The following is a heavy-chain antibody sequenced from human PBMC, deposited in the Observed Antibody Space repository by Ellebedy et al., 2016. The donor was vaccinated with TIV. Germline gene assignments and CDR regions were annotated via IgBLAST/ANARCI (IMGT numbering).Heavy chain of an antibody. Sequence: GGSLRLSCAASGFTLKTYCMSWVRQAPGTGLERVATIKQDGSVIYYGDSVNGRFTTSGDIAKNLLYLQMNSLRAEDTAVYYCASEMGTPISKYGMDVWGRGTTVTVSS. V-gene: IGHV3-7*03. CDR1: GFTLKTYC. D-gene: IGHD7-27*01. CDR3: ASEMGTPISKYGMDV. J-gene: IGHJ6*02. CDR2: IKQDGSVI.